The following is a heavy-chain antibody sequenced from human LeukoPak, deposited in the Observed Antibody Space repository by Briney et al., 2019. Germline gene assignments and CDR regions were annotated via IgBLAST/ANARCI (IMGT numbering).Heavy chain of an antibody. V-gene: IGHV4-39*01. Sequence: SETLSLTCTVSGSSISSNGYYWDWIRQPPGKGLEWIGSIYYSGSTYYNPSLTGRVTISVDTSKNQFSLKLSSVTAADTAVYYCARLLRWVYYFDSWGQGTLVTVSS. CDR1: GSSISSNGYY. CDR2: IYYSGST. D-gene: IGHD2-21*01. J-gene: IGHJ4*02. CDR3: ARLLRWVYYFDS.